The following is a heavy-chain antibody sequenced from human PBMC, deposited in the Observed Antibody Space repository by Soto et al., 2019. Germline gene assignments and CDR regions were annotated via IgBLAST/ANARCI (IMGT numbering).Heavy chain of an antibody. V-gene: IGHV1-18*01. J-gene: IGHJ5*02. CDR2: ISAYNGNT. Sequence: QVQLVQSGAEVKKPGASVKVSCKASGYTFTSYGISWVRQAPGQGLEWMGWISAYNGNTNYAQKLQGRVTMTTDTSTSTAHMGLRSLSSDDTAVYSCSRDREVRGPAWFDPWGQGTLVTVSS. CDR1: GYTFTSYG. CDR3: SRDREVRGPAWFDP. D-gene: IGHD3-10*01.